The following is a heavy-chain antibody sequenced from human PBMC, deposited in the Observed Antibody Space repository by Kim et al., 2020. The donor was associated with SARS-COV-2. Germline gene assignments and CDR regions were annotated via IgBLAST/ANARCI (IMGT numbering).Heavy chain of an antibody. J-gene: IGHJ3*02. D-gene: IGHD3-10*01. V-gene: IGHV4-34*01. CDR3: ARAGDYGSGSYYTLNDAFDI. Sequence: RVTISVDTSKNQFSLKLSSVTAADTAVYYCARAGDYGSGSYYTLNDAFDIWGQGTMVTVSS.